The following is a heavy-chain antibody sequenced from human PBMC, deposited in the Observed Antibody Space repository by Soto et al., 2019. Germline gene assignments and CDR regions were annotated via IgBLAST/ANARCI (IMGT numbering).Heavy chain of an antibody. Sequence: ASVKVSCKASGYTFTSYYMHWVRQAPGQGLEWMGIINPSGGSTSYAQKFQGRVTMTRDTSTSTVYMELSSLRSEDTAVYYCARDLVVAAITNWFDPWGQGTLVTVS. V-gene: IGHV1-46*01. D-gene: IGHD2-15*01. CDR3: ARDLVVAAITNWFDP. J-gene: IGHJ5*02. CDR2: INPSGGST. CDR1: GYTFTSYY.